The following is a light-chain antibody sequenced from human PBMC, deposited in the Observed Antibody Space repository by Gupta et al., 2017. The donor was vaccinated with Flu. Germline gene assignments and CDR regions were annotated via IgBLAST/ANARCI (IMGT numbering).Light chain of an antibody. CDR1: QSISTW. CDR2: KAS. V-gene: IGKV1-5*03. J-gene: IGKJ2*01. CDR3: QQYNDYSPDA. Sequence: DIQMTQSPSTLSASVGDRVTITCRASQSISTWLAWYQHKPGKAPNLLIYKASSLESGVPSRFSGSGYGTEFTLTISSRQPDDFAPYYCQQYNDYSPDAFGQGTKMEI.